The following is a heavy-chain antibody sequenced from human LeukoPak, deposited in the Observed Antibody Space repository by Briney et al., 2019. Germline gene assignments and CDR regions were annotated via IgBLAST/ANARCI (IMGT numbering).Heavy chain of an antibody. D-gene: IGHD5-18*01. J-gene: IGHJ4*02. CDR2: ISSSGSYI. Sequence: PGGSLRLSCAASGFTLSSYNMNWVRQAPGKGLEWVSSISSSGSYIYYADLVKGRFTISRDNAENSLCLQMNSLRAEDTAVYYYARGYSFGFKTIDYWGQGTLVTVSS. V-gene: IGHV3-21*06. CDR3: ARGYSFGFKTIDY. CDR1: GFTLSSYN.